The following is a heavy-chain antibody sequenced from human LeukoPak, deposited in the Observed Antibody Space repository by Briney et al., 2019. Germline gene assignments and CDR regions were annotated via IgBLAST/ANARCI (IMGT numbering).Heavy chain of an antibody. Sequence: GRCLRLSCAASGFTLSSYGMLWVRQAPGKGLAGVAVISYDGSSKYYADAVKGRFTISRDNSKNTLYLQMNSLRAEDTAVYYCAKAVPQPRGVTQPLLDYWGQGTLVTVSS. CDR3: AKAVPQPRGVTQPLLDY. CDR1: GFTLSSYG. V-gene: IGHV3-30*18. D-gene: IGHD3-10*01. CDR2: ISYDGSSK. J-gene: IGHJ4*02.